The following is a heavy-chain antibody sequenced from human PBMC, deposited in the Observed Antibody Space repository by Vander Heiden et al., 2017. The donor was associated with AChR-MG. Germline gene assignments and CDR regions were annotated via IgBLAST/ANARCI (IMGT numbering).Heavy chain of an antibody. D-gene: IGHD3-10*01. J-gene: IGHJ6*02. CDR3: ARESYYGSGSYYKGAYYGMDV. Sequence: QVQLQQWGTGLLKPSETLSLTCAVYGGSFSGYYWSWIRQPPGKGLEWIGEINQSGSPNYNPALKGPVPILVEKSKNQVSLKLSSWTAADTAVYYCARESYYGSGSYYKGAYYGMDVWGQGTTVTVSS. CDR2: INQSGSP. CDR1: GGSFSGYY. V-gene: IGHV4-34*01.